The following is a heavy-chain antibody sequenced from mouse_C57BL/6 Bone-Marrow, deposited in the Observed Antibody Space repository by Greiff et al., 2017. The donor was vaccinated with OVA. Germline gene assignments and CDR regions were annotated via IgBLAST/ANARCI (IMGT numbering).Heavy chain of an antibody. CDR3: ARHGPLTVPYYFYY. V-gene: IGHV1-62-2*01. D-gene: IGHD4-1*01. CDR1: GYTFTEYS. CDR2: FYPGGGGI. J-gene: IGHJ2*01. Sequence: QVQLKQSGAELVKPGASVKMSCKASGYTFTEYSIHWVKQRSGQGLEWIGWFYPGGGGIKYNEKFKDKATLTADKSASTGYMELSRLTSEDSAVYFCARHGPLTVPYYFYYWGQGTTLTVSS.